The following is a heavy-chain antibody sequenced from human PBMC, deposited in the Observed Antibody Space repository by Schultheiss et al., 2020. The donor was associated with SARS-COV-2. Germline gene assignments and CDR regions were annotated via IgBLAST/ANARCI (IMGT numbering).Heavy chain of an antibody. J-gene: IGHJ3*02. Sequence: SETLSLTCTVSGGSISSGGYYWSWIRQHPGKGLEWIGYIYYSGSTNYNPSLKSRVTISVDTSKNQFSLKLSSVTAADTALYHCARDWKQWLQGRGAFDIWGQGTMVTVSS. CDR3: ARDWKQWLQGRGAFDI. CDR2: IYYSGST. CDR1: GGSISSGGYY. V-gene: IGHV4-61*08. D-gene: IGHD6-19*01.